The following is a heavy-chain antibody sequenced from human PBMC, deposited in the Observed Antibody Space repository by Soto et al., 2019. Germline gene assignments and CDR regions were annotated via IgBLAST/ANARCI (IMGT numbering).Heavy chain of an antibody. J-gene: IGHJ6*02. V-gene: IGHV1-69*01. Sequence: QVQLVQSGAEVKKPGSSVRVSCKASGGTLSSSAFSWVRQAPGQGLERMGGIIPIFDTTKYAEKFQGRVTITADESTSTAYMEVSSLRSEDTAVYYCARILGHSTTWFLNAMDVWGQGTTVTVSS. CDR3: ARILGHSTTWFLNAMDV. D-gene: IGHD6-13*01. CDR2: IIPIFDTT. CDR1: GGTLSSSA.